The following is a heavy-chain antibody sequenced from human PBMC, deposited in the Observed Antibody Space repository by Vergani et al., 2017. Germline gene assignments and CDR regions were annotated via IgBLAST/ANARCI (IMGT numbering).Heavy chain of an antibody. D-gene: IGHD4/OR15-4a*01. CDR1: GFTFGYYA. CDR2: IRSKAYGQAT. J-gene: IGHJ3*02. CDR3: VRDQVTMLRRSDALDI. Sequence: EVQLVESGGDLVQPGRSLRLPCTASGFTFGYYAMDWFRQAPGQGLEWVGGIRSKAYGQATIYAASVNGRFTISRDDSKRIAYLQMNNLQTEDTAMYYCVRDQVTMLRRSDALDILGQGTMVTVSS. V-gene: IGHV3-49*03.